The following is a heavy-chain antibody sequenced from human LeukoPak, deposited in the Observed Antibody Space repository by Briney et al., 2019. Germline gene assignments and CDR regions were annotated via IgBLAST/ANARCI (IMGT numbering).Heavy chain of an antibody. V-gene: IGHV3-30*02. D-gene: IGHD4-11*01. CDR1: GFTFSSYV. CDR3: AKAVGWTTTDY. CDR2: IRYDGSNK. Sequence: PGGSLRLSCAASGFTFSSYVMHWVRQAPGKGLEWVAFIRYDGSNKYYADSVKGRFTISRDNSKNTLYLQMNSLRAEDTAVYYCAKAVGWTTTDYWGQGTLVTVSS. J-gene: IGHJ4*02.